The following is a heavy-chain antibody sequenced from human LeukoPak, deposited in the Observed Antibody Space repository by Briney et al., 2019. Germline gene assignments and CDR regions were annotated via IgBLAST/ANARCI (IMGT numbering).Heavy chain of an antibody. V-gene: IGHV3-30*04. CDR2: ISYDGSNK. D-gene: IGHD4-17*01. Sequence: GGSLRLSCAASGFTFSSYAMHWVRQAPGKGLEWVAVISYDGSNKYYADSVKGRFTISRDNSKNTLYLQMNSLRAEDTAVYYCARDRKIVNDYGDSSFDYWGQGTLVTVSS. CDR3: ARDRKIVNDYGDSSFDY. J-gene: IGHJ4*02. CDR1: GFTFSSYA.